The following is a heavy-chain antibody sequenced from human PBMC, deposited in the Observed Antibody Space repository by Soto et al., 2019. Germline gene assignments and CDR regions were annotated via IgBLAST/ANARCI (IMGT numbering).Heavy chain of an antibody. CDR1: GGAISSHY. Sequence: QVELKESGQGLVKPSETLSFPCTVSGGAISSHYWSWIRQPTGQGLECIGYVSYSGSTNYNPSLKRRLSIAVDTSESAFVLGLRSVPSADAAVYFWARVDGYDHYFDYRGQGALVTAS. V-gene: IGHV4-59*11. D-gene: IGHD5-12*01. J-gene: IGHJ4*02. CDR2: VSYSGST. CDR3: ARVDGYDHYFDY.